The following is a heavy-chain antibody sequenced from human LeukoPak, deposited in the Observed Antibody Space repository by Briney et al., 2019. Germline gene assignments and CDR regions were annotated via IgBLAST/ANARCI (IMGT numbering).Heavy chain of an antibody. CDR3: ARHVSYYGSGSYYNR. CDR2: FFYSGST. D-gene: IGHD3-10*01. V-gene: IGHV4-39*01. J-gene: IGHJ4*02. Sequence: SETLSLTCTVSGGSISSRPYCWGWIRQPPGKGLEWLGSFFYSGSTNYKPSLKSRVTISVDTSKNQFSLKLSSVTAADTAVYYCARHVSYYGSGSYYNRWGQGTLVTVSS. CDR1: GGSISSRPYC.